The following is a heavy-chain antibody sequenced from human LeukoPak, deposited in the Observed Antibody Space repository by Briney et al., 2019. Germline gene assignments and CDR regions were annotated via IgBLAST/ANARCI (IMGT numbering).Heavy chain of an antibody. CDR3: ARRHPTGTDAFDI. Sequence: ASVKVSCKASGYAFTGYYMHWVRQAPGQGLEWMGWINPNSGGTNYAQKFQGRVTMTRDTSIGTVYLELSWLRSDDTALYYCARRHPTGTDAFDIWGQGTMVTVSS. J-gene: IGHJ3*02. CDR1: GYAFTGYY. D-gene: IGHD1-1*01. CDR2: INPNSGGT. V-gene: IGHV1-2*02.